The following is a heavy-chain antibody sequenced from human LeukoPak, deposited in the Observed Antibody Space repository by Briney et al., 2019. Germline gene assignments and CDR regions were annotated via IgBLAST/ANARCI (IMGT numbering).Heavy chain of an antibody. CDR3: ARRDGDYFYYYGVDV. D-gene: IGHD4-17*01. Sequence: ASVKVSCKASGYTFTSYGISWVRQAPGQGLEWMGWISAYNGNTNYAQKLQGRVTMTTDTSTSTAYMELRSLRSDDTAVYYCARRDGDYFYYYGVDVWGQGTTVTVSS. J-gene: IGHJ6*02. CDR2: ISAYNGNT. V-gene: IGHV1-18*01. CDR1: GYTFTSYG.